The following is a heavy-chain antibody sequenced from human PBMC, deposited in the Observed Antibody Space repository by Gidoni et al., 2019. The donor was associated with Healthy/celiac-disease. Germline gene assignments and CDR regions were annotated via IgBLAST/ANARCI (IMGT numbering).Heavy chain of an antibody. CDR3: ARGPPYCSGGSCYSEARWFDP. J-gene: IGHJ5*02. V-gene: IGHV4-34*01. D-gene: IGHD2-15*01. CDR2: INHSGST. CDR1: GGSFSGYY. Sequence: QVQLQQWGAGLLKPSETLSLTCAVYGGSFSGYYWCWIRQPPGKGLEWSGEINHSGSTNYNPSLKSRVTISVDTSKNQFSLKLSSVTAADTAVYYCARGPPYCSGGSCYSEARWFDPWGQGTLVTVSS.